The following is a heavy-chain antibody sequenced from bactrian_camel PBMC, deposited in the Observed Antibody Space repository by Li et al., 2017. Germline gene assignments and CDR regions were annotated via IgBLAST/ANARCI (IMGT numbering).Heavy chain of an antibody. D-gene: IGHD5*01. CDR2: IDSDGST. CDR1: GYTYCSYD. CDR3: AADCATALKADYEDDFTY. V-gene: IGHV3S10*01. J-gene: IGHJ6*01. Sequence: VQLVESGGDSVQAGGSLRLSCAASGYTYCSYDMSWYRQAPGKEREFVSDIDSDGSTSYADSVKGRFTISQDNAKNIVYLQMSNLKPEDTGMYYCAADCATALKADYEDDFTYWGQGTQVTVS.